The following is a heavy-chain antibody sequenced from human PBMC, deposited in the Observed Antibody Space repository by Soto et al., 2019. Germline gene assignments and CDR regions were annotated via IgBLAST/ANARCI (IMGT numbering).Heavy chain of an antibody. J-gene: IGHJ4*02. D-gene: IGHD3-10*01. CDR3: ARVRVIRGVIPSHFGL. CDR1: GGTFNSYG. CDR2: IIPLYETV. V-gene: IGHV1-69*06. Sequence: QDHLAQSGAEVKKPGSSVTVSCKASGGTFNSYGISWVRQAPGQGLDWMGVIIPLYETVNYAQKFQGRVSITADNSTSTAYMDLSSLRSDDSAMYYCARVRVIRGVIPSHFGLWGQGTLVTVSS.